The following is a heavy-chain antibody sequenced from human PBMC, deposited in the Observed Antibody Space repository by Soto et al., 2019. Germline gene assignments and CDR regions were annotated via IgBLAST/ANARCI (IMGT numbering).Heavy chain of an antibody. J-gene: IGHJ4*02. D-gene: IGHD5-12*01. CDR3: ARDHHRYSGYDYVDY. V-gene: IGHV3-11*05. Sequence: GGSLRLSCAASGFTFSSYWMSWIRQAPGKGLEWVSYISSSSSYTNYADSVKGRFTISRDNAKNSLYLQMNSLRAEDTAVYYCARDHHRYSGYDYVDYWSQGTLVTVSS. CDR2: ISSSSSYT. CDR1: GFTFSSYW.